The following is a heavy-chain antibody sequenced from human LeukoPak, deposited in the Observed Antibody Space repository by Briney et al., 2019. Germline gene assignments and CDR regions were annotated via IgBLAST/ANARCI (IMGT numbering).Heavy chain of an antibody. CDR2: IYYSGST. Sequence: SETLSLTCTVSGGSISSYYWSWIRQPPGKGLERIGYIYYSGSTNYNPSLKSRVTISVDTSKNQFSLKLSSVTAADTAVYYCARHLWFGEEYFDYWGQGTLVTVSS. CDR3: ARHLWFGEEYFDY. V-gene: IGHV4-59*08. J-gene: IGHJ4*02. D-gene: IGHD3-10*01. CDR1: GGSISSYY.